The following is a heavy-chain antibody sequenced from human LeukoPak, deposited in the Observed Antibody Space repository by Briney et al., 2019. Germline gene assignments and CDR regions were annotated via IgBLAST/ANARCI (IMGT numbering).Heavy chain of an antibody. CDR1: GFTFINYY. Sequence: ASVKVSCKASGFTFINYYMHWVRQAPGQGLEWLGIINLSGGSTHYPQKFQDRVTMTRDTSTSTVYMELSSLRSEDTAVYYCARDGVGYYDSSGYYYFQHWGQGTLVTVSS. V-gene: IGHV1-46*01. CDR3: ARDGVGYYDSSGYYYFQH. J-gene: IGHJ1*01. CDR2: INLSGGST. D-gene: IGHD3-22*01.